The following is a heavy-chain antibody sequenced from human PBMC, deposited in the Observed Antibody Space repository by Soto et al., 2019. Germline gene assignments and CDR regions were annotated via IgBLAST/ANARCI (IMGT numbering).Heavy chain of an antibody. J-gene: IGHJ6*04. CDR3: ARVGIRITMIVAGGMDV. Sequence: QVQLVQSGAEVKKPGSSVKVSCKASGGTLSSYAISWVRQAPGQGLEWMGGIIPIFGTANYAQKFQGRVTITADESTSTAYIERSSLRSEDTAVYYCARVGIRITMIVAGGMDVWGKGTTVTVSS. V-gene: IGHV1-69*01. D-gene: IGHD3-22*01. CDR2: IIPIFGTA. CDR1: GGTLSSYA.